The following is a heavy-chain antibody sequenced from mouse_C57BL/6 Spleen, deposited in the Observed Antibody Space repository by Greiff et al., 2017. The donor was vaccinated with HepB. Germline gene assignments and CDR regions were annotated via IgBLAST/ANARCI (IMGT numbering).Heavy chain of an antibody. CDR2: IHPSDSDT. V-gene: IGHV1-74*01. J-gene: IGHJ4*01. CDR1: GYTFTSYW. D-gene: IGHD1-1*01. Sequence: QVQLQQPGAELVKPGASVKVSCKASGYTFTSYWMHWVKQRPGQGLEWIGRIHPSDSDTNYNQKFKGKATLTVDKSSSTAYMQLSSLTSEDSAVYYCAIFPITTVVAHYAMDYWGQGTSVTVSS. CDR3: AIFPITTVVAHYAMDY.